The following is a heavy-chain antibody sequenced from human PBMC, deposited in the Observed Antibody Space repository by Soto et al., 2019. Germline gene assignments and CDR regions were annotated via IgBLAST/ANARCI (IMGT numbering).Heavy chain of an antibody. Sequence: GGSLRLSCAAFGFTFSLYGMHWVRQAPGKGLEWVAAIWDDGRRKDYADSVKDRLFISRDNSKNTLYLQLDSLRPEDTAVYYCATWQGSLNFHYWGQGTLVTVSS. V-gene: IGHV3-33*01. CDR3: ATWQGSLNFHY. CDR2: IWDDGRRK. J-gene: IGHJ4*02. CDR1: GFTFSLYG.